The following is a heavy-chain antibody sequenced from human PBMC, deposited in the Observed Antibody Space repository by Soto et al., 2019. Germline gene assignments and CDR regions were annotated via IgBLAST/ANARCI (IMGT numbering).Heavy chain of an antibody. V-gene: IGHV3-66*01. J-gene: IGHJ5*02. CDR2: IYSGGST. CDR3: ATYTNTWEESIS. CDR1: GFTVSTNY. Sequence: PGGSLRLSCAASGFTVSTNYMSWVRQAPGKGLERVSVIYSGGSTYYLASVKGRFTISRGNSKNTLYLQMNSLRVDYTAVYYCATYTNTWEESISWGQGNLVT. D-gene: IGHD2-2*02.